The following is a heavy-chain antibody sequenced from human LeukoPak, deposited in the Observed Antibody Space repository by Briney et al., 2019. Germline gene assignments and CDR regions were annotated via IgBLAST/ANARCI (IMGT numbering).Heavy chain of an antibody. D-gene: IGHD6-19*01. CDR3: ARGGSSSGLYCLDY. Sequence: QPGGSLRLSCVVSGFTFSRDGMHWVRQAPGKGLEWVAVISNDGSIEYFAGSVRGRFTISRDNSKNTLYLHMNSLRAEDTALYYCARGGSSSGLYCLDYWGQGTLVTVSS. J-gene: IGHJ4*02. CDR1: GFTFSRDG. V-gene: IGHV3-30*03. CDR2: ISNDGSIE.